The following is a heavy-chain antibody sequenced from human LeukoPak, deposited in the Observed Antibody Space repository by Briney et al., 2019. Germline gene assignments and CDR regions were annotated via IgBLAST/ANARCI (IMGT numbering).Heavy chain of an antibody. CDR2: IYSGGST. Sequence: GGSLRLSCAASGFTVSSNYMSWVRQAPGKGLEWVSVIYSGGSTYYADSVKGRFTISRDNSKNTLYLQMNSLRAEDTAVYYCAKDRGITMVRGDYWGQGTLVTVSS. J-gene: IGHJ4*02. V-gene: IGHV3-53*01. D-gene: IGHD3-10*01. CDR1: GFTVSSNY. CDR3: AKDRGITMVRGDY.